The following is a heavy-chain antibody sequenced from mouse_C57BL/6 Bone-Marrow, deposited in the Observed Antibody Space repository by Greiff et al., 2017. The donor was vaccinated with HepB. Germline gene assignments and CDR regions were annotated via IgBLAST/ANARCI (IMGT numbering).Heavy chain of an antibody. Sequence: EVQGVESGAELVKPGASVKLSCTASGYNIKDYYMHWVKQRTEQGLGWIGRIDPEDGETKYAPKFQGKATITADTSSNTAYLQLSSLTSEDTAVYYCASRITTVVARDYYAMDYWGQGTSVTVSS. CDR3: ASRITTVVARDYYAMDY. CDR2: IDPEDGET. V-gene: IGHV14-2*01. CDR1: GYNIKDYY. D-gene: IGHD1-1*01. J-gene: IGHJ4*01.